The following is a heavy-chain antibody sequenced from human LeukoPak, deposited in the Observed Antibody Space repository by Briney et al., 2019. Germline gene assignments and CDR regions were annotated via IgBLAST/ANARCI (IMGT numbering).Heavy chain of an antibody. CDR2: LYNAGST. CDR1: GFTVSNKY. CDR3: AGGRRRGFDF. Sequence: GGSLRLSCVASGFTVSNKYMSWVRQAPGKGLEWVSVLYNAGSTYYADSVKGRFTISRDNSKNTLYLQMNSLRAEDTAVYYCAGGRRRGFDFWGQGALVTVSS. D-gene: IGHD3-16*01. J-gene: IGHJ4*02. V-gene: IGHV3-53*01.